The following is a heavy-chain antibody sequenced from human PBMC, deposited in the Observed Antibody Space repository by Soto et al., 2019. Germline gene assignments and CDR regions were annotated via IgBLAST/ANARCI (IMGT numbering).Heavy chain of an antibody. CDR2: ILSDGNNK. J-gene: IGHJ4*02. CDR3: AKGSGYYWASDS. Sequence: QVQLVESGGGVVQPGRSLRLSCAASGFTFSSYGMHWVRQAPGKGLEWVAVILSDGNNKFYADSVKGRFTISRDNYKHTLYLQMDSLRVDDTAVYYCAKGSGYYWASDSWGQGTLVTVSS. CDR1: GFTFSSYG. D-gene: IGHD5-12*01. V-gene: IGHV3-30*18.